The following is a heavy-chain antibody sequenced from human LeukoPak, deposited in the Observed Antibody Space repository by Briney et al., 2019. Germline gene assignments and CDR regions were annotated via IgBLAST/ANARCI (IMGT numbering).Heavy chain of an antibody. J-gene: IGHJ4*02. V-gene: IGHV3-23*01. Sequence: GGSLRLSCVASGFTFSDYAMNWVHQAPGKGLEWVSTFKTNSGQVYYAESVRGRFTISRDNSKNTVYLQMSSLRAEDTALYYCARSVPDYTRFDYWGQGALVTVSP. CDR1: GFTFSDYA. D-gene: IGHD4-11*01. CDR2: FKTNSGQV. CDR3: ARSVPDYTRFDY.